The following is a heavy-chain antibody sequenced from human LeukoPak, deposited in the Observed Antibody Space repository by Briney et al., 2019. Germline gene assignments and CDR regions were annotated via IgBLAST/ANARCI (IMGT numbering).Heavy chain of an antibody. CDR1: GFTFSSYW. CDR3: ARGERGYSYGYFDY. Sequence: GGSLRLSCAASGFTFSSYWMHWVRQAPGKGPVWVARTNRDGSSTAYAGSVKGRFTISKDNAKNTLYLLMNSLRAEDTAVYYCARGERGYSYGYFDYWGQGTLVTVSS. V-gene: IGHV3-74*01. J-gene: IGHJ4*02. D-gene: IGHD5-18*01. CDR2: TNRDGSST.